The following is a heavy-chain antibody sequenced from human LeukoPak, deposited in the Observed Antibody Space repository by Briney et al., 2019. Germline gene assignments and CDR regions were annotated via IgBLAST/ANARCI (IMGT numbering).Heavy chain of an antibody. CDR1: GFTFSSYW. CDR2: IKQDGSEK. CDR3: ARVATYYFDY. V-gene: IGHV3-7*04. J-gene: IGHJ4*02. D-gene: IGHD1-1*01. Sequence: GGSLRLSCAASGFTFSSYWMSWAAKAQGKGLRWVANIKQDGSEKYYVDSVKGRFTISRDNAKNSLYLQMNSLRAEDTAVYYCARVATYYFDYWGQGTLVTVSS.